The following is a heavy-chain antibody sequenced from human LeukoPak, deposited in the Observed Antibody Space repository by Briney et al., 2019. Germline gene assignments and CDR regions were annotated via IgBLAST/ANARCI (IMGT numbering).Heavy chain of an antibody. CDR3: ARYVVYGSGKYYFDY. V-gene: IGHV4-39*01. CDR2: INYSGSA. D-gene: IGHD3-10*01. Sequence: SETLSLTCTVSGGSFSSTTYYWSWIRQPPGKGLEWIASINYSGSAYYNPSLKSRVTISVDTSDNQFSLKLSSVTAADTAVYYCARYVVYGSGKYYFDYWGQGTLVTVSS. CDR1: GGSFSSTTYY. J-gene: IGHJ4*02.